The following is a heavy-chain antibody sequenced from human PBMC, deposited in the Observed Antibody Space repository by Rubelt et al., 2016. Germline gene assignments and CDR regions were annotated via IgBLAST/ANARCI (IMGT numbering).Heavy chain of an antibody. Sequence: QVQLQESGPGLVKPSQTLSLTCAVSGASISSAGFSWSWIRQPPETRLEWIGYIHYRWSHAYNQSPTSPLTMSVDTSENQNSLKLNSVTAADTAVYYCARGPTWSVYPDYWGQGTLVTISS. CDR3: ARGPTWSVYPDY. D-gene: IGHD3-3*01. CDR2: IHYRWSH. V-gene: IGHV4-30-4*07. CDR1: GASISSAGFS. J-gene: IGHJ4*02.